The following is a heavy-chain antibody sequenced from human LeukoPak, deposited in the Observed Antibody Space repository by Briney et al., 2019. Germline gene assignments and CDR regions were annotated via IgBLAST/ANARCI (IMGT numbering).Heavy chain of an antibody. D-gene: IGHD3-3*01. Sequence: GGSLRLSCAASGFTFSSYSMNWVRQAPGKGLEWVSSISSSSSYIYYADSVKGRFTISRDNAKNSLYLQMNSLRAEDTAVYYCVRGYYDLWSGPSSDYWGQGTLVTVSS. CDR1: GFTFSSYS. V-gene: IGHV3-21*01. CDR3: VRGYYDLWSGPSSDY. J-gene: IGHJ4*02. CDR2: ISSSSSYI.